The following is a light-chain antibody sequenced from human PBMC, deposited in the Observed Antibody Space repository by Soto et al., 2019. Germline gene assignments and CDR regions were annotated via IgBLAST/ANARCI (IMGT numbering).Light chain of an antibody. Sequence: EVVLTQSPATLSLSPGERATLSCRAGQNVRTFLDWYQQKPGQAPRLLIYCASNRATGISARFSGSGSGSDFTLPISSLEPEDFAVYYWQQHSDWPPLTFGQGTRVEIQ. J-gene: IGKJ1*01. V-gene: IGKV3-11*01. CDR1: QNVRTF. CDR2: CAS. CDR3: QQHSDWPPLT.